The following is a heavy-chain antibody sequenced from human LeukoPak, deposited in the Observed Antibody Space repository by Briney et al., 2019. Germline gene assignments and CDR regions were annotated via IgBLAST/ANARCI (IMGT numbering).Heavy chain of an antibody. Sequence: PGGALRLSCAASVFTFSSYEMNWVRQAPGKGLEGVSYISSSGSTIYYADSVKGRFTISRDNAKNSLYLQMNSLRAEDTAVYYCARGFLTSGDYAWGQGTLVTVSS. V-gene: IGHV3-48*03. D-gene: IGHD4-17*01. CDR1: VFTFSSYE. CDR3: ARGFLTSGDYA. J-gene: IGHJ5*02. CDR2: ISSSGSTI.